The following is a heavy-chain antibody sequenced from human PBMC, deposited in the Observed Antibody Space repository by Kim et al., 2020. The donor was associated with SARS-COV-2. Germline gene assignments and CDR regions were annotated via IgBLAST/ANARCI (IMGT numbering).Heavy chain of an antibody. D-gene: IGHD6-6*01. CDR2: IYYSGST. Sequence: SETLSLTCTVSGGSISSYYLSWIRQPPGKGLEWIGYIYYSGSTNYNPSLKSRGTIIVDTSKNQFSLKLSSVTAADPAVYYCSRGLIAARPGWFDPWGQGTLVTVSS. J-gene: IGHJ5*02. CDR1: GGSISSYY. V-gene: IGHV4-59*13. CDR3: SRGLIAARPGWFDP.